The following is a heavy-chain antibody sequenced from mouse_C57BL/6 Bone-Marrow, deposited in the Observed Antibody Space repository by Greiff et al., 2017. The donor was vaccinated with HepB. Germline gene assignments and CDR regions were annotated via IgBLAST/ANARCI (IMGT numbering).Heavy chain of an antibody. CDR1: GFTFSSYG. D-gene: IGHD1-1*01. V-gene: IGHV5-6*01. CDR2: ISSGGSYT. Sequence: EVKLMESGGDLVKPGGSLKLSCAASGFTFSSYGMSWVRQTPDKRLEWVATISSGGSYTYYPDSVKGRFTISRDNAKNTLYLQMSSLKSEDTAMYYSARRLLRYDYWGQGTTLTVSS. J-gene: IGHJ2*01. CDR3: ARRLLRYDY.